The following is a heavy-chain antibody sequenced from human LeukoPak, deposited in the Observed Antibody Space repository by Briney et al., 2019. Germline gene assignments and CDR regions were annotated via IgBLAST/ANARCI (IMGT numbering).Heavy chain of an antibody. J-gene: IGHJ5*02. CDR1: GYSFTGNW. Sequence: GESLKISCKGFGYSFTGNWIGWVRQMPGQGLEWIGIIYPGDSDTQYSPSFQGQVTISADKSISTVYLQWNSLKASDTAIYYCAWRKSYSTWSDPWGQGTLVTVSS. CDR3: AWRKSYSTWSDP. CDR2: IYPGDSDT. D-gene: IGHD5-18*01. V-gene: IGHV5-51*01.